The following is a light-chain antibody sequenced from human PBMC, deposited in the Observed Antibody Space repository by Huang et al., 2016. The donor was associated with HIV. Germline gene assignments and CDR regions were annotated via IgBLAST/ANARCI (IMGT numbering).Light chain of an antibody. V-gene: IGKV3-20*01. CDR2: DAS. J-gene: IGKJ5*01. CDR3: QQYGNSPIT. CDR1: QSVDSNY. Sequence: PGETATLSCRAGQSVDSNYLAWYQQTPGQAPRLLIHDASTRATGIPSRFSGSGSGTDFTLTISRLEPEDFAVYYCQQYGNSPITFGQGTRLEIK.